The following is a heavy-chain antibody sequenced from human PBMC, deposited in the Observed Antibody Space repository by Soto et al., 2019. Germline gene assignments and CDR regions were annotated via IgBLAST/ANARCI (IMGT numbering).Heavy chain of an antibody. CDR1: GFSLTTQGVH. CDR2: IYLDDNE. V-gene: IGHV2-5*02. CDR3: VYRDFGYYFFQF. Sequence: QITLKESGPPLVKPTQTLTLTCTFSGFSLTTQGVHVGWIRQPPGKALEWLAPIYLDDNEVYSPSLKNRLTNPKDTSKSQVVPTLATVDPVDTVTYYCVYRDFGYYFFQFWGQGILVNVSS. D-gene: IGHD3-10*01. J-gene: IGHJ4*02.